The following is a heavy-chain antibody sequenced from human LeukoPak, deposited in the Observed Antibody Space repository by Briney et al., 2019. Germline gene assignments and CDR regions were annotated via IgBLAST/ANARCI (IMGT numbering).Heavy chain of an antibody. Sequence: ASVKVSCKASGHTFTSYDINWVRQAPGQGLEWMGWMNPNSGNTGYAHKCQGRVTMTRNTSISTAYMELSSLRSEDTAVYYCASGQIKAGQRRRSGYYGMDVWGQGTTVTVSS. V-gene: IGHV1-8*01. CDR3: ASGQIKAGQRRRSGYYGMDV. CDR1: GHTFTSYD. D-gene: IGHD6-13*01. J-gene: IGHJ6*02. CDR2: MNPNSGNT.